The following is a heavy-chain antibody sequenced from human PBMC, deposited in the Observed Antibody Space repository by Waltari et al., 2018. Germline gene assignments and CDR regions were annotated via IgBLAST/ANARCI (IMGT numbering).Heavy chain of an antibody. D-gene: IGHD6-19*01. Sequence: QVQLVQSGAEVKKPGASVKVSCKASGYTFTGYYMHWVRQAPGQGLEWMGWINPNSGGTNYAQKVQGWVTMTRDTSISTAYMELSRLRSDDTAVYYCARDLYSSGKFYGMDVWGQGTTVTVSS. V-gene: IGHV1-2*04. CDR3: ARDLYSSGKFYGMDV. J-gene: IGHJ6*02. CDR1: GYTFTGYY. CDR2: INPNSGGT.